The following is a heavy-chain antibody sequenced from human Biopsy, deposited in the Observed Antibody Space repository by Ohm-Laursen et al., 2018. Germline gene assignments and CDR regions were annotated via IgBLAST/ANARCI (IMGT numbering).Heavy chain of an antibody. D-gene: IGHD1-26*01. V-gene: IGHV1-18*04. CDR1: DYTFYRYG. J-gene: IGHJ3*02. Sequence: AASVKVSCKASDYTFYRYGITWVRRAPGQGLEWMGWITANEKNSAPKFQGRVTMTTDMSTSTAYMELRGLKSDDTAVYYCARVFGGAYYSYAFDIWGQGTLVIVSS. CDR3: ARVFGGAYYSYAFDI. CDR2: ITANEK.